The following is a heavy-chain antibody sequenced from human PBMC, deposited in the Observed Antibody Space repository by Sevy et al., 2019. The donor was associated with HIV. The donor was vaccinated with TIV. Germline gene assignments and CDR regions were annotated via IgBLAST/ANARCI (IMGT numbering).Heavy chain of an antibody. D-gene: IGHD3-22*01. CDR1: GFTFNTHA. J-gene: IGHJ3*01. V-gene: IGHV3-23*01. Sequence: GGSLRLSCAASGFTFNTHAMTWVRQAPGKGLEWVSVISGPGLSTYYADSVKGRFTNSRDNSKNTLYLQMNSLRADDTATYYYAKALNPALESMIEVVLRTLKGFDVWGQGTMVTVSS. CDR3: AKALNPALESMIEVVLRTLKGFDV. CDR2: ISGPGLST.